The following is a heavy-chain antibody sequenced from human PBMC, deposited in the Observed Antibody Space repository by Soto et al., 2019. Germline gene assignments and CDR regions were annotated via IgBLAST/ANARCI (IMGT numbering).Heavy chain of an antibody. CDR1: GFTFSSYA. J-gene: IGHJ4*02. D-gene: IGHD1-20*01. Sequence: PGGSLRLSCAASGFTFSSYAMTWVRQAPGKGLEWVSTISGTGGNTYYADSVKGRFTISRDNSKNTVYLQMNSLRAEDTAVYYCVKAVYLLDFDYWGQGTLVIVSS. V-gene: IGHV3-23*01. CDR3: VKAVYLLDFDY. CDR2: ISGTGGNT.